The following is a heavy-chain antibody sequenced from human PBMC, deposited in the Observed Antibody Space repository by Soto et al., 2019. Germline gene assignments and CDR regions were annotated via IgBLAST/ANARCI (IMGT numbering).Heavy chain of an antibody. CDR3: ARGLLAAAGTRYYYYYMDV. CDR2: IYYSGST. D-gene: IGHD6-13*01. V-gene: IGHV4-59*01. J-gene: IGHJ6*03. Sequence: SETLSLTCTVSGGSISSYYWSWIRQPPGKGLEWIGYIYYSGSTNYNPSLKSRVTISVDTSKNQFSLKLSSVTAADTAVYYCARGLLAAAGTRYYYYYMDVWGKGTTVTVSS. CDR1: GGSISSYY.